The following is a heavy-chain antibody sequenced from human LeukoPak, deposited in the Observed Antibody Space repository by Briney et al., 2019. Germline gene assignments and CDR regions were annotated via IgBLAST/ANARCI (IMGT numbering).Heavy chain of an antibody. CDR1: GYTFTSYA. J-gene: IGHJ4*02. D-gene: IGHD4-17*01. Sequence: ASVKVSCKASGYTFTSYAMNWVRQAPGQGLEWMGWINTNTGNPTYAQGVTGRFVFSLDTSVNTAYLQISSLKAEDTAVYYCARDLRWGDYAYYFDYWGQGTPVTVSS. CDR3: ARDLRWGDYAYYFDY. V-gene: IGHV7-4-1*02. CDR2: INTNTGNP.